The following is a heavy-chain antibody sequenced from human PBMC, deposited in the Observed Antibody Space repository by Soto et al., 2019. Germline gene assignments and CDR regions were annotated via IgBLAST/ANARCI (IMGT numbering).Heavy chain of an antibody. CDR2: ISGSGGST. J-gene: IGHJ6*03. CDR3: AKRVVVVPAAPLPDHYYYYYMDV. V-gene: IGHV3-23*01. D-gene: IGHD2-2*01. Sequence: EVQLLESGGGLVQPGGSLRLSCAASGFTFSSYAMSWVRQAPGKGLEWVSAISGSGGSTYYADSVKGRFTISRDNSKNTLYLQMNSLRAEDKAVYYCAKRVVVVPAAPLPDHYYYYYMDVWGKGTTVTVSS. CDR1: GFTFSSYA.